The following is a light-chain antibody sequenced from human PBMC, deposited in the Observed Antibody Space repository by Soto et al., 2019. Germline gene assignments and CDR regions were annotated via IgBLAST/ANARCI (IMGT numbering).Light chain of an antibody. Sequence: EIVMTQSPATLSVSPGERATLSCRASRSVASNLAWYQQKPGQAPRLLIYDASTRATGIPARFSGSGSGTEFTLTISSLQSEDFAVYYCQQYNKWLRTFGQGTKVEIK. CDR3: QQYNKWLRT. CDR1: RSVASN. V-gene: IGKV3-15*01. CDR2: DAS. J-gene: IGKJ1*01.